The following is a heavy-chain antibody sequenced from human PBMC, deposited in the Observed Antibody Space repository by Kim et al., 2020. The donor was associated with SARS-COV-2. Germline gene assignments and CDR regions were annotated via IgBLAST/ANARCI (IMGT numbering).Heavy chain of an antibody. CDR2: INAGNGNT. J-gene: IGHJ3*02. Sequence: ASVKVSCKASGYTFTSYAMHWVRQAPGQRLEWMGWINAGNGNTKYSQKFQGRVTITRVTSASTAYMELSSLRSEDTAVYYCARDRHVLLWFGGLFHHAFDIWGQGTMVTVSS. CDR3: ARDRHVLLWFGGLFHHAFDI. D-gene: IGHD3-10*01. V-gene: IGHV1-3*01. CDR1: GYTFTSYA.